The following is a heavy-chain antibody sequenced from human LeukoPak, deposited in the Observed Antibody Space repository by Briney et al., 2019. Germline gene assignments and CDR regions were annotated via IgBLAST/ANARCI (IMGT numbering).Heavy chain of an antibody. V-gene: IGHV4-31*11. CDR3: ARGPPEDAFDI. CDR1: GGSISSSNW. CDR2: IYYSGST. Sequence: SETLSLTCAVSGGSISSSNWWSWIRQHPGKGLEWIGYIYYSGSTYYNPSLKSRVTISVDTSKNQFSLKLSSVTAADTAVYYCARGPPEDAFDIWGQGTMVTVSS. J-gene: IGHJ3*02.